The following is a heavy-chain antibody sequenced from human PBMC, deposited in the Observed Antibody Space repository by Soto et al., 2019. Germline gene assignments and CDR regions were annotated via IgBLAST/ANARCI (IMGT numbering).Heavy chain of an antibody. Sequence: GGSLRLSCAASGFIFDDYAMHWVRQPPGKGLEWVSGIDWNSGSTAYADSVKGRFTISRDNAKNSLYLQMNSLRAEDTAVYYCARDLSSRYYDILTGYYLHDAFDIWGQGTMVTVSS. CDR3: ARDLSSRYYDILTGYYLHDAFDI. V-gene: IGHV3-9*01. D-gene: IGHD3-9*01. CDR2: IDWNSGST. J-gene: IGHJ3*02. CDR1: GFIFDDYA.